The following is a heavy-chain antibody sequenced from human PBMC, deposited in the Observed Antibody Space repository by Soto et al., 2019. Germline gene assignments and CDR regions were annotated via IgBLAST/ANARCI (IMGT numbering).Heavy chain of an antibody. D-gene: IGHD6-6*01. CDR2: ISGSSSYT. V-gene: IGHV3-11*06. J-gene: IGHJ4*02. CDR3: AMAQITAQYYFDY. Sequence: QVQLVESGGGLVKPGGSLRLSCAASGVIFSDYYMTWIRQAPGKGLEWVSYISGSSSYTNYADSVKGRFTISRDNAKNSLYLQMNSLRAEDTAVYYCAMAQITAQYYFDYWGQGTLVTVSS. CDR1: GVIFSDYY.